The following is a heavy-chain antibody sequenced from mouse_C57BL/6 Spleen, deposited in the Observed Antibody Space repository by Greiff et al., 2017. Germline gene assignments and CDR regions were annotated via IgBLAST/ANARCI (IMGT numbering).Heavy chain of an antibody. V-gene: IGHV2-6-1*01. J-gene: IGHJ4*01. CDR3: ARQDWDRGDAMDY. CDR1: GFSLTSYG. CDR2: IWSDGST. Sequence: VKLVESGPGLVAPSPSLSITCTVSGFSLTSYGVHWVRQPPGKGLEWLVVIWSDGSTTYYSALKSRLSISKDNSKSQVFLKMNRLQTDDTAMYYCARQDWDRGDAMDYWGQGTSVTVSS. D-gene: IGHD4-1*01.